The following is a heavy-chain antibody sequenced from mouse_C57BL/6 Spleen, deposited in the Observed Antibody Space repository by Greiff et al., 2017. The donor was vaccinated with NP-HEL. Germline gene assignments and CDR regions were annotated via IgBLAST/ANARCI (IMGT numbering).Heavy chain of an antibody. CDR2: ISSGGDYI. J-gene: IGHJ4*01. Sequence: EVQGVESGEGLVKPGGSLKLSCAASGFTFSSYAMSWVRQTPEKRLEWVAYISSGGDYIYYADTVKGRFTISRYNARNTLYLQMSRLKSEDTAMYYCTRGSSDAMDYWGQGTLVTVSS. D-gene: IGHD1-1*01. CDR1: GFTFSSYA. V-gene: IGHV5-9-1*02. CDR3: TRGSSDAMDY.